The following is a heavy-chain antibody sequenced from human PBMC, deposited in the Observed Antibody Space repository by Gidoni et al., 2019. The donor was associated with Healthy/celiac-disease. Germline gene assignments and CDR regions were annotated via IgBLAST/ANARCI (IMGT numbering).Heavy chain of an antibody. CDR1: GGSISSGGYY. J-gene: IGHJ4*02. D-gene: IGHD3-22*01. Sequence: QVQLQESGPGLVKPSQTLSLTGTVSGGSISSGGYYCSWNRQHPGKGLAWIGYIYDSGSTSYNPYLKSRVTISGDTSKNQFSLKLSSVTAADTAVYYCARGSSYYYDSSGYLGYWGQGTLVTVSS. CDR2: IYDSGST. CDR3: ARGSSYYYDSSGYLGY. V-gene: IGHV4-31*03.